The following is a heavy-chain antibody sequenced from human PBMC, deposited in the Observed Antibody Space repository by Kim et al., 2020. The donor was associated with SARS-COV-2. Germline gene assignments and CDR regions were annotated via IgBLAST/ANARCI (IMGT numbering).Heavy chain of an antibody. V-gene: IGHV3-30*18. D-gene: IGHD5-18*01. Sequence: GGSLRLSCAASGFTFSSYGMHWVRQAPGKGLEWVAVISYDGSNKYYADSVKGRFTISRDNSKNTLYLQMNSLRAEDTAVYYCAKDGGYSYGHYRYYYGMDVWGQGTTVTVSS. CDR1: GFTFSSYG. CDR3: AKDGGYSYGHYRYYYGMDV. J-gene: IGHJ6*02. CDR2: ISYDGSNK.